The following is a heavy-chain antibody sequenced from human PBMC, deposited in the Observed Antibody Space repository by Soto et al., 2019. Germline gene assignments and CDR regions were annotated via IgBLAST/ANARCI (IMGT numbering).Heavy chain of an antibody. J-gene: IGHJ4*02. CDR2: LSGSDFNT. CDR3: TKVRVTGYSPFDY. CDR1: GFIFSSYA. Sequence: EVQLLESGGGLVQPGGSLRLSCAASGFIFSSYAMSWVRQAPGKGLVWVSGLSGSDFNTSYSDSVKGRFTISRDNSKNTLYPQLNSLGAEDTAVYYCTKVRVTGYSPFDYWGQGTLGTVSS. D-gene: IGHD2-2*03. V-gene: IGHV3-23*01.